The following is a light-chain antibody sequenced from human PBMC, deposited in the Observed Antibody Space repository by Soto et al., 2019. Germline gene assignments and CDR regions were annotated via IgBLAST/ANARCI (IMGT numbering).Light chain of an antibody. V-gene: IGKV3-15*01. J-gene: IGKJ4*01. CDR2: GAS. Sequence: EIVMTQSPATLSVSPGERATLSCRASQSVSSNLAWYQQKPGQAPRLLIYGASTRATGIPARFSGSESGTEFTLTISSLQSEDVAVYYCQQYNNWPPLTFGGGTKVEIK. CDR1: QSVSSN. CDR3: QQYNNWPPLT.